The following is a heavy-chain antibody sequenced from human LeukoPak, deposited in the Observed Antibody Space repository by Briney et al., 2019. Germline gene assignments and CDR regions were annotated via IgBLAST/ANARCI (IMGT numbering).Heavy chain of an antibody. V-gene: IGHV3-53*01. Sequence: GGSLRLSCAASGFTVSSNYMSWVRQAPGKGLEWVSVIYSGGSTYYADSVKGRFTISRDNSKNTLYLQMNSLRAEDTAVYYCAGRNPPFLGWFDPWGQGTLVTVSS. CDR1: GFTVSSNY. J-gene: IGHJ5*02. D-gene: IGHD7-27*01. CDR3: AGRNPPFLGWFDP. CDR2: IYSGGST.